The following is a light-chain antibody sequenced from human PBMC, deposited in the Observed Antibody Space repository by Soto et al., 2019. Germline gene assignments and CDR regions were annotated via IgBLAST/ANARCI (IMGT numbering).Light chain of an antibody. CDR1: QDISNY. CDR2: DAS. V-gene: IGKV1-33*01. Sequence: DIQMTQSPSSLSASVGDRVTITCQASQDISNYLNWYQQKPGKAPKLLIYDASNLETGVPSRFSGSGSGTDFTFTISSLQPEDIATYYCTQYANPYTFGQGTTLAIK. CDR3: TQYANPYT. J-gene: IGKJ2*01.